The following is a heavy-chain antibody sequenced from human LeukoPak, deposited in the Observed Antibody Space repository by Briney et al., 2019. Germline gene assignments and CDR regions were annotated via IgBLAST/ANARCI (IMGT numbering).Heavy chain of an antibody. V-gene: IGHV4-4*02. CDR3: AREIVGGFNPGAY. CDR1: LDSITSNF. CDR2: IHRSGST. Sequence: SETLSLTCTVSLDSITSNFWSWVRQPQGKGLEWIGEIHRSGSTNYNPSLQSRVTISIDRSKNQIALELSSVTAADTAVYYCAREIVGGFNPGAYWGQGTLVTVSS. D-gene: IGHD1-14*01. J-gene: IGHJ4*02.